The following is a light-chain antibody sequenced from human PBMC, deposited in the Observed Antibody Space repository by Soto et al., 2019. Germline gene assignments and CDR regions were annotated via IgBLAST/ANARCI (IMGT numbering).Light chain of an antibody. CDR3: SSYANTNTLL. CDR2: EVR. V-gene: IGLV2-14*01. CDR1: SRDVGGFDS. J-gene: IGLJ2*01. Sequence: QSALTQPASVSGSPGQSITISCTGTSRDVGGFDSVSWYQHHPGKAPKLILYEVRTRPSGISDRFSGSKSGNTASLTISGLLSVDEADYYCSSYANTNTLLFGGGTKLTVL.